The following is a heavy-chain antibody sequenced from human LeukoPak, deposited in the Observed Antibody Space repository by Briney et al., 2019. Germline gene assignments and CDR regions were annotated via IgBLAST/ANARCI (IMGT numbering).Heavy chain of an antibody. CDR2: IIPIFGTA. CDR3: ARALSGSYRGYYMDV. Sequence: ASVEVSCKASGGTFSSYAISWVRQAPGQGLEWMGGIIPIFGTANYAQKFQGRVTMTRDMSTSTVYMELSSLRSEDTAVYYCARALSGSYRGYYMDVWGKGTTVTVSS. V-gene: IGHV1-69*05. CDR1: GGTFSSYA. J-gene: IGHJ6*03. D-gene: IGHD1-26*01.